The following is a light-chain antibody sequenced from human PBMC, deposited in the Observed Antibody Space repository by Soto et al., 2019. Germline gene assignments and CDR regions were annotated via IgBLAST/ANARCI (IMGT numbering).Light chain of an antibody. CDR3: QQYDNLLPIT. Sequence: IQMTQSPSSLSASVGDRVTITCQASQDISKNLNWYQQKPGKAPKLLIYDASSLQTGVQSRFSGSGSATHFTFTISSLQPEDFASYYCQQYDNLLPITFGQGTRLEIK. CDR2: DAS. J-gene: IGKJ5*01. CDR1: QDISKN. V-gene: IGKV1-33*01.